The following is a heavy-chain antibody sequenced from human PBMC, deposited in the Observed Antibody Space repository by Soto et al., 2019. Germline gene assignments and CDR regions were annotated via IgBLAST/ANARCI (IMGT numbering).Heavy chain of an antibody. Sequence: QVQLQQWGAGLLKPSETLSLTCAVYGGSFSGYYWSWIRHPPGKGLEWIGEINHSGSTNYNPSPKSRVTISVDTSKNQFSLKLSSVTAADTAVYYCARGRIGYCSSTSCYPHYYYYGMDVWGQGTTVTVSS. J-gene: IGHJ6*02. CDR3: ARGRIGYCSSTSCYPHYYYYGMDV. D-gene: IGHD2-2*03. V-gene: IGHV4-34*01. CDR1: GGSFSGYY. CDR2: INHSGST.